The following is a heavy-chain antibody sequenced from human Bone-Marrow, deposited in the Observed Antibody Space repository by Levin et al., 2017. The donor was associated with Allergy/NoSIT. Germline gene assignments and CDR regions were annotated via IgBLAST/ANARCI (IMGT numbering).Heavy chain of an antibody. V-gene: IGHV4-39*01. CDR2: IYYTGDM. Sequence: SETLSLTCSVSGGSFSSSSWYGGWIRQPPGKGLEWIVSIYYTGDMYYNPSLKSRVTISVDTSKNQFSLNLRSVTAADTAVYYCAKHHIAVAGFESWGQGTRVTVSS. J-gene: IGHJ4*02. CDR3: AKHHIAVAGFES. D-gene: IGHD6-19*01. CDR1: GGSFSSSSWY.